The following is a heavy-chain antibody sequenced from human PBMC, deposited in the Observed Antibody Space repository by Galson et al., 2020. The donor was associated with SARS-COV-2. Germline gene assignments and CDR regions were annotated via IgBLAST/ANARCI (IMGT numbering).Heavy chain of an antibody. CDR3: ARQRGFSSLSMIVVVILGYYFDY. CDR2: IYYSGST. J-gene: IGHJ4*02. Sequence: SQTLSLTCTVSGGSISSSSYYWGWIRQPPGKGLEWIGSIYYSGSTYYNQSLKRRVTISVDPYKNQFSLKLSSVTAADTAVYYCARQRGFSSLSMIVVVILGYYFDYWGQGTLVTVSS. CDR1: GGSISSSSYY. V-gene: IGHV4-39*01. D-gene: IGHD3-22*01.